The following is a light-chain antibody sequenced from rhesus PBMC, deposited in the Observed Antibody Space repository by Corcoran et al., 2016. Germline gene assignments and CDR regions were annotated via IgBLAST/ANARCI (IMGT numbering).Light chain of an antibody. V-gene: IGKV2-72*01. Sequence: DIVMTQTPLSLSITPGEPASISCRSSQSLLHSDGITNLYWYLQKPGQCPQLLMCGGSNRASGVPDRCMGSGAGTVFTVKVSKVGAEDVGVYYCVQAIAFPLTFGGGTKVEIK. CDR1: QSLLHSDGITN. CDR3: VQAIAFPLT. J-gene: IGKJ4*01. CDR2: GGS.